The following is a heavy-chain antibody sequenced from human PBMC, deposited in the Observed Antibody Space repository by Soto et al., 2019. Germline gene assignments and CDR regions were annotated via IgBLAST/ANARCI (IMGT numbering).Heavy chain of an antibody. CDR1: GFTFDDYA. V-gene: IGHV3-9*01. CDR3: AKDGTPYDFWSGDRYYYYYYMDV. Sequence: GGSLRLSCAASGFTFDDYAMHWVRQAPGKGLEWVSGISWNSGSIGYADSVKGRFTISRDNAKNSLYLQMNSLRAEDTALYYCAKDGTPYDFWSGDRYYYYYYMDVWGKGTTVTVSS. D-gene: IGHD3-3*01. CDR2: ISWNSGSI. J-gene: IGHJ6*03.